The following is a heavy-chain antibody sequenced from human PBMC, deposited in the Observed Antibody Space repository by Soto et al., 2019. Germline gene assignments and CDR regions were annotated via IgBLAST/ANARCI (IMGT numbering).Heavy chain of an antibody. CDR2: IIPMFETA. CDR3: ARDRYYYGSGSSGPEHRYYYYYGLEV. Sequence: QVQLVQSGAEVKKPGSSVKVSCKASGGTFRSSTLSWVRQAPGQRLEWMGGIIPMFETANYAQQFQGRVTITADGYTGTAYLELSSLRSEDTAIYYCARDRYYYGSGSSGPEHRYYYYYGLEVWGQGTTVTVSS. CDR1: GGTFRSST. D-gene: IGHD3-10*01. J-gene: IGHJ6*02. V-gene: IGHV1-69*12.